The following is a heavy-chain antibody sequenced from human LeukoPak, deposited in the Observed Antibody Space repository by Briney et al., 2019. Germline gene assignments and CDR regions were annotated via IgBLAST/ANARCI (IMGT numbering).Heavy chain of an antibody. CDR2: ISYDGSNK. CDR3: AKEMITFGGVIANDY. Sequence: GGSLRLSCEASGLSLSNYPMHWVRQAPGKGLEWVAVISYDGSNKYYADSVKGRFTISRDNSKNTLYLQMNSLRAEDTAVYHCAKEMITFGGVIANDYWGQGTLVTVSS. CDR1: GLSLSNYP. D-gene: IGHD3-16*02. J-gene: IGHJ4*02. V-gene: IGHV3-30*04.